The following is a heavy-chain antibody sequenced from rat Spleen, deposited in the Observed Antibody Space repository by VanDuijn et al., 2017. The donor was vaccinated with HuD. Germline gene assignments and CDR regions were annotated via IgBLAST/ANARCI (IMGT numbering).Heavy chain of an antibody. CDR2: INSAGST. Sequence: EVQLQESGPGLVKPSQSLSLTCSVTGYSITSSYRWNWIRKFPGNKLEWMGYINSAGSTNYNPSLKSRISITRDTSKNQFFLQVNSITADDTATYYCASAVRGTDWFAYWGQGTLVTVSS. CDR1: GYSITSSYR. D-gene: IGHD4-3*01. CDR3: ASAVRGTDWFAY. J-gene: IGHJ3*01. V-gene: IGHV3-3*01.